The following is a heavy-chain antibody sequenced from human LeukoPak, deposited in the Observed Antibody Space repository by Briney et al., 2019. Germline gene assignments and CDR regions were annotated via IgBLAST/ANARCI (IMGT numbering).Heavy chain of an antibody. CDR2: IYVSGRI. Sequence: SETLSLTYSVSGGSISNLYLSWIRQPAGKGLEWIGRIYVSGRIDYNPSLRSRVTMSVDTSKNQLSLRVRSVTAADTGVYYCARDSGTTGEVKFDPWGQGTLVTVSS. CDR3: ARDSGTTGEVKFDP. CDR1: GGSISNLY. V-gene: IGHV4-4*07. D-gene: IGHD3-10*01. J-gene: IGHJ5*02.